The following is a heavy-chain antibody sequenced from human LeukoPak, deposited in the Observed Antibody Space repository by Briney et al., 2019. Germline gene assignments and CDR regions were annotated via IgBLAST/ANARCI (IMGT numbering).Heavy chain of an antibody. CDR2: VSHDGSNK. CDR3: AKYRYCSGGSCYELDF. CDR1: GFTFSTYD. V-gene: IGHV3-30*18. Sequence: PGGSLRLSCAASGFTFSTYDMHWVRQALGKGLEWVAVVSHDGSNKYHADSVKGRFTISRDNFKNTLYLQMNSLRAEDTAMYYCAKYRYCSGGSCYELDFWGQGTLVTVSS. J-gene: IGHJ4*02. D-gene: IGHD2-15*01.